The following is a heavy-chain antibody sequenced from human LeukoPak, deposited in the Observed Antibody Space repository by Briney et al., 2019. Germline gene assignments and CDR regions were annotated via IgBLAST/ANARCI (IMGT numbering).Heavy chain of an antibody. CDR3: ARDMGSYSSGFNFFDP. CDR2: TYYRSKWYN. V-gene: IGHV6-1*01. Sequence: PSQTLSLTCAISGDSVSSNSASWNWIRQSPSRGLEWLGRTYYRSKWYNDYALSVKSRIAINPDTPKNQFSLQLNSVTPEDTAVYYCARDMGSYSSGFNFFDPWGQGTLVTVSP. D-gene: IGHD6-19*01. J-gene: IGHJ5*02. CDR1: GDSVSSNSAS.